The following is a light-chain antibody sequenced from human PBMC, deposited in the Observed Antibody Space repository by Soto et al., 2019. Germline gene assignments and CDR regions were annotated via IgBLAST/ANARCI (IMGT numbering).Light chain of an antibody. CDR3: QQYNIWPRS. V-gene: IGKV3-15*01. Sequence: EIVMTQSPATVSVSPGERATLACRATQSVISRLAWYQQKPGHAPRLLIYGASTRATGIPARFSGSGAGTDFTLTISSLQSEDFAVYYCQQYNIWPRSFGQGTKVEIK. CDR1: QSVISR. J-gene: IGKJ1*01. CDR2: GAS.